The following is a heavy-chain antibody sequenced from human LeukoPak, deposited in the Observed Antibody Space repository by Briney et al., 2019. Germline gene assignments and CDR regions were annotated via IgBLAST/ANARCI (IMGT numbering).Heavy chain of an antibody. CDR1: GYTFTNHY. J-gene: IGHJ5*02. CDR2: INPSGGTT. D-gene: IGHD2-15*01. CDR3: ARALGVVAARGDWFDP. Sequence: ASVKVSCKASGYTFTNHYMHWVRQAPGQGLQWMGIINPSGGTTNYAQKFQGRVTLTRDTSTSTVYMELSSLTSEDTAVYHCARALGVVAARGDWFDPWGQGTLVTVSS. V-gene: IGHV1-46*01.